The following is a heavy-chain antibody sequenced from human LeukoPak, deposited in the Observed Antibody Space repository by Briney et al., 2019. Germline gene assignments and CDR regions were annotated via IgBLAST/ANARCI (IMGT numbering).Heavy chain of an antibody. CDR1: GFTFSSYA. V-gene: IGHV3-30*04. J-gene: IGHJ6*03. CDR2: ISYDGSNK. D-gene: IGHD1-14*01. Sequence: GGSLRLSCAASGFTFSSYAMHWVRQAPSKGLEWVAVISYDGSNKYYADSVKGRFTISRDNSKNTLYLQMNSLRAEDTAVYYCARDRSRNGGPMDVWGKGTTVTVSS. CDR3: ARDRSRNGGPMDV.